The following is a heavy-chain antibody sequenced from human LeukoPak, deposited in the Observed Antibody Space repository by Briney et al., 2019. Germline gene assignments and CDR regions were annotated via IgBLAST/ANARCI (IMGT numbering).Heavy chain of an antibody. V-gene: IGHV3-73*01. CDR2: IRSKANGYAT. Sequence: GGSLRLSCAASGFTFSNHGMDWVRQAPGKGLEWVGRIRSKANGYATAYAASVKGRFTISRDDSKNTAYLQMNSLKTEDTAVYYCTRRDVEQWGQGTLVTVSS. J-gene: IGHJ4*02. CDR1: GFTFSNHG. D-gene: IGHD1-26*01. CDR3: TRRDVEQ.